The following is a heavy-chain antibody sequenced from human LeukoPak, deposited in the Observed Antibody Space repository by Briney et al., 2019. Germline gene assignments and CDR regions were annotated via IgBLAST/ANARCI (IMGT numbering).Heavy chain of an antibody. CDR3: ARDYVRYFDWLPPPYYYYYGMDV. CDR2: IYHSGST. J-gene: IGHJ6*04. V-gene: IGHV4-4*02. Sequence: SGTLSLTCAVSGGSISSSNWWSWVRQPPGKGLEWIGVIYHSGSTNYNPSLKSRVTISVDKSKNQFSLKLSSVTAADTAVYYCARDYVRYFDWLPPPYYYYYGMDVWGKGTTVTVSS. CDR1: GGSISSSNW. D-gene: IGHD3-9*01.